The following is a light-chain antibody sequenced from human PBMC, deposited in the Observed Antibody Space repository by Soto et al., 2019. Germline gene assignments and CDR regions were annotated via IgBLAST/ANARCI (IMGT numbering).Light chain of an antibody. CDR3: GTWDSSLSIFV. V-gene: IGLV1-51*02. CDR2: END. CDR1: RSQIGNYY. Sequence: VPGHPAPSCAGPRHKGTMTSSGGRSQIGNYYVSWHQQLPGTAPKLLIYENDKRPSGIPDRFSGSKSGTSATLGITGLQAGDEADYYCGTWDSSLSIFVFGTGTKVTVL. J-gene: IGLJ1*01.